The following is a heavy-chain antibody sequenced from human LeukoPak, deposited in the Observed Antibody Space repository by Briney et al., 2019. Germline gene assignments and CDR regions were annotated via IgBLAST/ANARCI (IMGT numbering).Heavy chain of an antibody. CDR3: ATSTPYKGGSSGGWFDP. Sequence: ASVKVSCKVSGYTLTELSMHWVGQAPGKRLEWMGGFDPEDGETIYAQKFQGRVTMTEDTSTDTAYMELSSLRSEDTAVYYCATSTPYKGGSSGGWFDPWGQGTLVTVSS. J-gene: IGHJ5*02. CDR1: GYTLTELS. V-gene: IGHV1-24*01. CDR2: FDPEDGET. D-gene: IGHD1-26*01.